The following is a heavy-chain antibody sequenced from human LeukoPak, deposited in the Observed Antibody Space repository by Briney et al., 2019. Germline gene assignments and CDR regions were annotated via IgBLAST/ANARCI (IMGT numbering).Heavy chain of an antibody. J-gene: IGHJ6*02. D-gene: IGHD6-19*01. Sequence: ASVKVSCKASGYTFTSYGISWVRQAPGQGREWMGWISAYNGNTNYAQKLQGRVTMTTDTSTSTAYMELRSLRSDDTAVYYCARDGPHGPLSGWGYYYYYGMDVWGQGTTVTVSS. V-gene: IGHV1-18*01. CDR1: GYTFTSYG. CDR3: ARDGPHGPLSGWGYYYYYGMDV. CDR2: ISAYNGNT.